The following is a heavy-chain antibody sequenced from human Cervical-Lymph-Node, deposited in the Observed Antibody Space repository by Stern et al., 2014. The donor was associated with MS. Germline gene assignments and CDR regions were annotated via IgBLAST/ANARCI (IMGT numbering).Heavy chain of an antibody. CDR2: INPNSGDT. Sequence: QVQLVQSGAEVKKSGASVKVSCKASGYTFTGYYMHWVRQAPGQGLEWMGWINPNSGDTNYAQKFKGRVTMTRDTSISTAYMELSRLTSDDTAVYYCARGGYSPSYWGQGTLVTVSS. D-gene: IGHD5-18*01. CDR3: ARGGYSPSY. CDR1: GYTFTGYY. V-gene: IGHV1-2*02. J-gene: IGHJ4*02.